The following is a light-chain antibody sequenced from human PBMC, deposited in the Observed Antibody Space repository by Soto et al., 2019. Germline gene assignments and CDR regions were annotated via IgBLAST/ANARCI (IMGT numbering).Light chain of an antibody. CDR1: QGISSA. V-gene: IGKV1-13*02. CDR3: QHYNSYPEA. Sequence: AIQLTQCPSSLSASVGARVTITCRAGQGISSALAWYQQKPGKAPKLLIYDASSLESGVPSRFSGSGSGAEFTLTISSLQSDDFATYYCQHYNSYPEAFGQGTKV. J-gene: IGKJ1*01. CDR2: DAS.